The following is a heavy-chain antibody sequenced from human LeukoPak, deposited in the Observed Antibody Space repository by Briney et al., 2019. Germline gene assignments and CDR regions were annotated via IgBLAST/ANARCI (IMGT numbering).Heavy chain of an antibody. J-gene: IGHJ5*02. CDR1: GGSISSYY. CDR2: IYTSGST. V-gene: IGHV4-4*07. D-gene: IGHD2-2*01. Sequence: SETLSLTCTVSGGSISSYYWSWIRQPAGKGLEWIGRIYTSGSTNYNPSLKSRVTMSVDTSKNQFSLKLSSVTAADTAVYYCARDGCSSTSCYNWFDPWGQGTLVTVSS. CDR3: ARDGCSSTSCYNWFDP.